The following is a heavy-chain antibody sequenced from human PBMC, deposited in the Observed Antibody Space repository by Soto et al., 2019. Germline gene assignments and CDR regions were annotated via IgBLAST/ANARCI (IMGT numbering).Heavy chain of an antibody. J-gene: IGHJ4*02. CDR1: GFTFSSYA. D-gene: IGHD5-12*01. V-gene: IGHV3-23*01. CDR2: ISGSGGST. CDR3: AHRGYSGYTGDY. Sequence: EVQLLESGGGLVQPGGSLRLSCAASGFTFSSYAMSWVRQAPGKGLEWVSAISGSGGSTYYADSVKGRFTISRDNSKNTLYLQMNSLKAEDTAVYYCAHRGYSGYTGDYWGQGTLVTVSS.